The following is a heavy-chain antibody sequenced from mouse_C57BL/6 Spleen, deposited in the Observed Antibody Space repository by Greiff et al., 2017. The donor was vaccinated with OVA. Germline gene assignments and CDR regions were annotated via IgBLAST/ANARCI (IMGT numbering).Heavy chain of an antibody. CDR2: IHPNSGST. V-gene: IGHV1-64*01. CDR3: AMCWDGAY. J-gene: IGHJ3*01. D-gene: IGHD4-1*01. CDR1: GYTFTSYW. Sequence: QVQLQQPGAELVKPGASVKLSCKASGYTFTSYWMHWVKQRPGQGLEWIGMIHPNSGSTNYNEKFKSKATLTVDKSYSKAYMQLSSLTSVDSAVYYFAMCWDGAYWGQGTLVTVSA.